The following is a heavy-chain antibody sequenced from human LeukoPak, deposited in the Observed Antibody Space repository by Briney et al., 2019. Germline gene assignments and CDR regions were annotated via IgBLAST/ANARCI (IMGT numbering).Heavy chain of an antibody. V-gene: IGHV1-46*01. CDR1: GYTFTSYY. Sequence: AAVKVSCKASGYTFTSYYMHWVRQAPGQGLEWMGIINPSGGSTSYAQKFQGGVTMTRDTSTSTVYMELSSLRSEDTAVYYYARYHDSSGFDYWGQGTLGTVSS. CDR3: ARYHDSSGFDY. CDR2: INPSGGST. D-gene: IGHD3-22*01. J-gene: IGHJ4*02.